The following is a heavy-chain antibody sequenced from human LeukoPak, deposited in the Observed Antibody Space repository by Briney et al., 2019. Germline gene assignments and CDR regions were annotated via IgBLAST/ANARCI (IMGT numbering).Heavy chain of an antibody. CDR3: AKDLKQWLRSPFDY. Sequence: GRSLRLSCAASGFTFSSYGMHWVRQAPGKGLEWVAVISYDGSNKYYADSVKGRFTISRDNSKNTLYLRMNSLRAEDTAVYYCAKDLKQWLRSPFDYWGQGTLVTVSS. CDR2: ISYDGSNK. V-gene: IGHV3-30*18. CDR1: GFTFSSYG. D-gene: IGHD5-12*01. J-gene: IGHJ4*02.